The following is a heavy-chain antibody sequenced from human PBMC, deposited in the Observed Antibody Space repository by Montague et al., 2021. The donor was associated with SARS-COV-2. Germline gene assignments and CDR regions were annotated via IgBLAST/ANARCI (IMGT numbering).Heavy chain of an antibody. CDR1: GGSISSCCYC. D-gene: IGHD6-25*01. J-gene: IGHJ4*02. CDR3: ARRIGGSGWLDY. CDR2: IHSSGST. Sequence: SETLSLTCTVAGGSISSCCYCWGWLRAPPGKGLVWLGNIHSSGSTYYKRRVTISVDTAKNQVSLKVTSETAADTAFYCCARRIGGSGWLDYWGQGTLVTVSS. V-gene: IGHV4-39*01.